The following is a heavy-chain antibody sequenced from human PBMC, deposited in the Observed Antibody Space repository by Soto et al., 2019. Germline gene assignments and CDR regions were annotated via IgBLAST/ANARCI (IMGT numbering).Heavy chain of an antibody. J-gene: IGHJ4*02. D-gene: IGHD1-26*01. CDR2: IWYDGSNK. CDR1: GFTFSSYG. CDR3: ACYLTRELLGLMIVY. V-gene: IGHV3-33*01. Sequence: TGGSLRLSCAASGFTFSSYGMHWVRQAPGKGLEWVAVIWYDGSNKYYADSVKGRFTISRDNSKNTLYLQMNSLRAEDTAVYYCACYLTRELLGLMIVYWCQGTWVTGFS.